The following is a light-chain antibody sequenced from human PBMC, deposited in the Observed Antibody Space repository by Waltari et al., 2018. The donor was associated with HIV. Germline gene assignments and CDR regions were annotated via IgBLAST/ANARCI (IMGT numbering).Light chain of an antibody. J-gene: IGLJ3*02. Sequence: SYELTQPPSVSVSPGQTARITCSGDELPKQYAYWYQQKPGQAPNLVIYKDNEMPSGIPERFSGSSSGTTVTLTISGVQAEDEADYYCQSADNSGTWVFGGGTKLTVL. CDR3: QSADNSGTWV. CDR2: KDN. CDR1: ELPKQY. V-gene: IGLV3-25*03.